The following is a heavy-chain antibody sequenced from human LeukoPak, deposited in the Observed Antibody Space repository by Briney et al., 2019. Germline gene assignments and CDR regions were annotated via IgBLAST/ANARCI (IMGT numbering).Heavy chain of an antibody. J-gene: IGHJ4*02. V-gene: IGHV4-34*01. CDR3: ARGTIFGVWDY. Sequence: SETLSLTCAVYGGSFSGYYWSWIRQPPGKELEWIGEINHSGSTNYDPSLKSRVTISVDTSKNQFSLKLSSVTAADTAVYYCARGTIFGVWDYWGQGTLVTVSS. CDR2: INHSGST. D-gene: IGHD3-3*01. CDR1: GGSFSGYY.